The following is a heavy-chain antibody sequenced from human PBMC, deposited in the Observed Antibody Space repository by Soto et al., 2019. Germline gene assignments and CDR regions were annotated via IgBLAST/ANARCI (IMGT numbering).Heavy chain of an antibody. Sequence: VASVKVSCKASGYTFTSYGISCVRQAPGQGLEWMGWISAYNGNTNYAQKLQGRVTMTTDTSTSTAYMELRSLRSDDTAVYYCARAPLTTVYDYWGQGTLVTVSS. CDR1: GYTFTSYG. D-gene: IGHD4-17*01. CDR2: ISAYNGNT. J-gene: IGHJ4*02. CDR3: ARAPLTTVYDY. V-gene: IGHV1-18*04.